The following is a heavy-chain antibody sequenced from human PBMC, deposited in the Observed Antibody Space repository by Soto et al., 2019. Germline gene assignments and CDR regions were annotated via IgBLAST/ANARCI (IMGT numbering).Heavy chain of an antibody. D-gene: IGHD6-19*01. J-gene: IGHJ6*02. Sequence: GGCLRLSCAASGFTFDDHAMQWVRQGPGKGLQWVSGISWNSGTIVYPESVKGRFTIARDRTKNSLYLQVDCLRREDTALSHCAKDIKSTGLYCGLDLCGQVNTV. CDR1: GFTFDDHA. CDR2: ISWNSGTI. CDR3: AKDIKSTGLYCGLDL. V-gene: IGHV3-9*01.